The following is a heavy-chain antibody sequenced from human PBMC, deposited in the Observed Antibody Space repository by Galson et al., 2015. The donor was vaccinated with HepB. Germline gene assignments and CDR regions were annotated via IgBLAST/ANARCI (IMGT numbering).Heavy chain of an antibody. D-gene: IGHD5-18*01. V-gene: IGHV3-23*01. CDR1: GFTFSNYA. CDR2: ISGSGGP. Sequence: SLRLSCAASGFTFSNYAMSWVRRAPGKELEWVSAISGSGGPYYADSVRGRFTISRDNSKNTLYLQMNSLRAEDTAVYYCAKDLTTAMVATDAFHVWGQGTVVTVSS. CDR3: AKDLTTAMVATDAFHV. J-gene: IGHJ3*01.